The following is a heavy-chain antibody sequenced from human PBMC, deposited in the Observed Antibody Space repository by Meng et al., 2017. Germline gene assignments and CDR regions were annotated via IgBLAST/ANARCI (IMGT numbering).Heavy chain of an antibody. V-gene: IGHV1-3*01. D-gene: IGHD6-13*01. J-gene: IGHJ5*02. Sequence: QVWVVQCGAGVGKPGASVKVSCKASGYTFTSYTIHWVRQAPGQSLAWMGWIKSANGDAKYSQKFQGRLTLTRDTSASTAYLELSSLTFEDTAVYYCARGTGSSWFDPWGQGTLVTVSS. CDR2: IKSANGDA. CDR3: ARGTGSSWFDP. CDR1: GYTFTSYT.